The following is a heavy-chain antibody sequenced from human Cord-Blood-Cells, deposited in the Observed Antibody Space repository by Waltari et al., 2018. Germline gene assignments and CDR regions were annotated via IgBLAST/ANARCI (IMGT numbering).Heavy chain of an antibody. CDR3: ASPAFSSERLGY. D-gene: IGHD6-19*01. CDR1: GYPSTSYD. V-gene: IGHV1-8*01. J-gene: IGHJ4*02. CDR2: RDANSGNT. Sequence: QVQLVQSGAQVKKPGASLKVSCKASGYPSTSYDITWVRQSTGQGLEWMGRRDANSGNTGNAQKIQGRVTVTRTTSRSTAYMGLSSLRSEDTAVYYCASPAFSSERLGYWGQWTLGAVAS.